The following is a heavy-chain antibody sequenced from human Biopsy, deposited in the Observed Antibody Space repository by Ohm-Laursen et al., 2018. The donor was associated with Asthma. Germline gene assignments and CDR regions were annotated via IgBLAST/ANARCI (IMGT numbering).Heavy chain of an antibody. CDR2: ISYDGSNK. D-gene: IGHD3-22*01. Sequence: SLRLSCAASGFTFSSYGMHWVRQAPGKGLEWVAVISYDGSNKYYADSVKGRFTISRDNSKDTLYLQMNSLRAEDTAVYYCARARRSLLLPDYYYYGMDVWGQGTTVTVSS. J-gene: IGHJ6*02. CDR3: ARARRSLLLPDYYYYGMDV. CDR1: GFTFSSYG. V-gene: IGHV3-30*03.